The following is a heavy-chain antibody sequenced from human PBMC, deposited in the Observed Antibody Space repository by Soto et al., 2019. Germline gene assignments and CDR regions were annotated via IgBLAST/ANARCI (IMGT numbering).Heavy chain of an antibody. V-gene: IGHV3-23*01. CDR1: GFRFSSKA. D-gene: IGHD6-6*01. CDR3: AKENGFQFVNFGASGFDY. J-gene: IGHJ4*02. CDR2: ISGSGSST. Sequence: EVQLLDSGGGLVQPGGSLRLSCAASGFRFSSKAMSWVRQAPGKGLEWVSIISGSGSSTYYTDSLKGRFTISRHNSKNKVYLEMNSLRAEDTAVYYCAKENGFQFVNFGASGFDYWGQGSLVCVSS.